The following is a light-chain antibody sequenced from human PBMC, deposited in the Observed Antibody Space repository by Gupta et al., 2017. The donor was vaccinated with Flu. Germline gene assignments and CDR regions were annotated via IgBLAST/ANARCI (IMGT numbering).Light chain of an antibody. CDR2: AAV. CDR3: QQANSFPPFT. V-gene: IGKV1D-12*01. CDR1: HGISSW. Sequence: DIQMTQSPSSVSASVGDRVTITCRASHGISSWLAWYQQKTGKAPKILIYAAVSLQSWGPSKLSGSGSWTDFTLTISSLQPEDFATYYCQQANSFPPFTFGPGTKVDIK. J-gene: IGKJ3*01.